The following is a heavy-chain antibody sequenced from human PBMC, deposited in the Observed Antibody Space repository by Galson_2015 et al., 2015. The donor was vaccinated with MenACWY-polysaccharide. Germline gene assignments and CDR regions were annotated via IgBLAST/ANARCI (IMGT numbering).Heavy chain of an antibody. Sequence: SLRLSCAASGSRFSNSGMHWVRQAPGKGLEWVAVIQYDGSKIVYADSAKGRFTISRDNSKNTLFLEMNSLGAEDTAVYYCAREGSRIVFHAFDIWGQGTMVTVSS. CDR2: IQYDGSKI. J-gene: IGHJ3*02. CDR1: GSRFSNSG. V-gene: IGHV3-33*02. D-gene: IGHD6-13*01. CDR3: AREGSRIVFHAFDI.